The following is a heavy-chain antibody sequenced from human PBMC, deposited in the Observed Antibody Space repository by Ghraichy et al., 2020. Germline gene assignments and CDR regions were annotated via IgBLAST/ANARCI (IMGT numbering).Heavy chain of an antibody. V-gene: IGHV3-72*01. CDR2: TRSKAKSYTT. J-gene: IGHJ5*02. CDR3: ASLYCGADCYSWFDP. CDR1: GFTFSDHY. Sequence: GGSLRLSCAVSGFTFSDHYMDWVRQAPGKGLEWVGRTRSKAKSYTTEYAASVKGRFTVSRDDSKNSLYLQMNSLKIEDTAVYFCASLYCGADCYSWFDPWGQGTLVTVSS. D-gene: IGHD2-21*01.